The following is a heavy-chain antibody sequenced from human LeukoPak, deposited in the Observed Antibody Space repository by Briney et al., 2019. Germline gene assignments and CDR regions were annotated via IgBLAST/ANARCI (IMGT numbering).Heavy chain of an antibody. CDR1: GFTSSAYD. CDR3: VRAAMPYIINGRRFDY. V-gene: IGHV3-13*04. D-gene: IGHD2-2*01. J-gene: IGHJ4*02. CDR2: SGTVGDT. Sequence: GGSLRLSCAASGFTSSAYDMHWVRQITGGGLGWVSTSGTVGDTFYSDSVKGRFTISRENAKNSVHLQMNSLRVEDSAIYFCVRAAMPYIINGRRFDYWGQGTLVTVSS.